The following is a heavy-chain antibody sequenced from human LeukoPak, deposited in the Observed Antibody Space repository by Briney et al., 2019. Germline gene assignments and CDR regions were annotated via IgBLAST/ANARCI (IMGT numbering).Heavy chain of an antibody. CDR2: IKQDGSEK. CDR1: GFTFSSYW. Sequence: PGGSLRLSCVASGFTFSSYWMTWVRQAPGKGLEWVANIKQDGSEKYYVDSVKGRFTISRDDAKSSLYLQMNSLRAEDTAVYYCARDRSRSLYWGQGTLVTVSS. V-gene: IGHV3-7*01. J-gene: IGHJ4*02. D-gene: IGHD1-26*01. CDR3: ARDRSRSLY.